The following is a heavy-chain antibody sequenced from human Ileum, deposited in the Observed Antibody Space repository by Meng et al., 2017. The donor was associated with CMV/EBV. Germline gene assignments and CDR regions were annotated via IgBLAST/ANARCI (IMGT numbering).Heavy chain of an antibody. Sequence: ASGFTFSNAGMSWVRQAPGQGLEWVSGISSNGDTTYYVDSVKGRFTVSRDNSKNTLYLQMNSLSVDDTAVYYCAKANSGWSNYFDYWGQGILVTVSS. CDR2: ISSNGDTT. CDR1: GFTFSNAG. J-gene: IGHJ4*02. V-gene: IGHV3-23*01. CDR3: AKANSGWSNYFDY. D-gene: IGHD6-19*01.